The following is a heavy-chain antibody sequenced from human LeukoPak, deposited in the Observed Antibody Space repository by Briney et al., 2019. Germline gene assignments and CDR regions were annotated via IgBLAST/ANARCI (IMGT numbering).Heavy chain of an antibody. D-gene: IGHD6-19*01. J-gene: IGHJ5*02. CDR1: GFTFSSYV. V-gene: IGHV3-23*01. Sequence: PGGSLRLSCAVSGFTFSSYVMSWVRQAPGKGLEWVSSISGSGVSTYYADSVKGRFTVSRDNSKNTLYLQMNSLRAEDTAVYYCAKGEYSSGWRSWLDPWGQGTLVTVSS. CDR2: ISGSGVST. CDR3: AKGEYSSGWRSWLDP.